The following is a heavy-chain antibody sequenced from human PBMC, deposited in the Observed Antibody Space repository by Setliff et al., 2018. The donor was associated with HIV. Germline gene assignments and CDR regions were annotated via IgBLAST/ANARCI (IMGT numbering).Heavy chain of an antibody. Sequence: PSETLSLTCAVSGYSISGGYYWGWIRQPPGKGLEWIVNIYHSGDTHYNPSLKSRVTISVDTPKNQFSLKLSSVTAADTAVYYCARVPFTTGFDSWGQGTLVTVSS. CDR3: ARVPFTTGFDS. CDR1: GYSISGGYY. CDR2: IYHSGDT. D-gene: IGHD3-3*01. V-gene: IGHV4-38-2*01. J-gene: IGHJ4*02.